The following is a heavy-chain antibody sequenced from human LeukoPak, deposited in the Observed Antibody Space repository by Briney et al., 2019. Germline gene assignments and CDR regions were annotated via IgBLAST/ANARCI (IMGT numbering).Heavy chain of an antibody. CDR2: IKHDESEK. D-gene: IGHD3-16*01. Sequence: GGSLRLSCAASGLSFNSDWMDWVRQAPGKGLEWVANIKHDESEKNYLDSVKGRFTISRDNAQNSLYLQMNGLRVEDTAVYYCTRRLDDWGQGTLVTVSS. CDR1: GLSFNSDW. V-gene: IGHV3-7*01. CDR3: TRRLDD. J-gene: IGHJ4*02.